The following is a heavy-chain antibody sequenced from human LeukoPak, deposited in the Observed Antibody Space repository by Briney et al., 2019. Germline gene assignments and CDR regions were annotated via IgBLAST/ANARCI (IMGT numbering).Heavy chain of an antibody. CDR1: GFTFSDYY. CDR2: ISSSGSTI. V-gene: IGHV3-11*04. J-gene: IGHJ4*02. D-gene: IGHD3-3*01. CDR3: ARVPYDFWSGSRRAYYFDY. Sequence: SGGSLRLSCAASGFTFSDYYMSWIRQAPGKGLEWVSYISSSGSTIYYADSVKGRFTISRDNAKNSLYLQMNSLRAEDTAVYYCARVPYDFWSGSRRAYYFDYWGQGTLVTVSS.